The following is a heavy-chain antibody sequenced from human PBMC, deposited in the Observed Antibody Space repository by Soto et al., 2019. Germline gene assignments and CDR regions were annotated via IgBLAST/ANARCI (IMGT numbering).Heavy chain of an antibody. CDR1: GFTFSSYS. D-gene: IGHD6-25*01. V-gene: IGHV3-21*01. Sequence: GGSLRLSCAASGFTFSSYSMNWVRQAPGKGLEWVSSISSSSSYIYYADSVKGRFTISRDNAKNSLYLQMNSLRAEDTAVYYCARKAGQHHKDYWGQGTLVTVSS. CDR3: ARKAGQHHKDY. CDR2: ISSSSSYI. J-gene: IGHJ4*02.